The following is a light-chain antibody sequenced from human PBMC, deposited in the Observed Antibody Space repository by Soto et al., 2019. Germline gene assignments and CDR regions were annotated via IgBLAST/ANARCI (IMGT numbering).Light chain of an antibody. V-gene: IGLV1-40*01. CDR3: QSYDSSLSGSAV. CDR1: SSNIGAGHD. CDR2: GNG. Sequence: QSVLTQPPSVSGAPGQSVTSSGTGSSSNIGAGHDVHWYQQLPGTAPKLLIYGNGNRPSGVPDRFSGSKSGTSASLAITGLQAEDEADYYCQSYDSSLSGSAVFGTGTKVTVL. J-gene: IGLJ1*01.